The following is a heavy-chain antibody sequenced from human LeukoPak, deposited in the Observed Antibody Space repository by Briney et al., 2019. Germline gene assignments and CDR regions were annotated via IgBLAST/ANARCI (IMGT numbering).Heavy chain of an antibody. CDR3: AGGSGWESDY. CDR1: GFTFSSYW. J-gene: IGHJ4*02. CDR2: INDDGSET. V-gene: IGHV3-7*03. Sequence: GMSLRLSCAASGFTFSSYWMNWVRQAPGKGLEWVANINDDGSETNYIDSVKGRFTISRDNAKNSLHLQMDSLRAEDTAVYYCAGGSGWESDYWGQGTLVTVPS. D-gene: IGHD6-19*01.